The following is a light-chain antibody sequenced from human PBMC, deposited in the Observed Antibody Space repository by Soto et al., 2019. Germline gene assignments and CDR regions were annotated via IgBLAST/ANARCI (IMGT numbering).Light chain of an antibody. CDR3: SSYTSITTRV. V-gene: IGLV2-14*01. CDR1: SSDVGDYNY. Sequence: QSALTQPASVSGSPGQSITISCTGTSSDVGDYNYVSWYQEHPGKAPKLMIYDVSNRPSGVSNRFSGSKSGSMASLTISGLQAEDEADYYCSSYTSITTRVFGTGTKLTVL. J-gene: IGLJ1*01. CDR2: DVS.